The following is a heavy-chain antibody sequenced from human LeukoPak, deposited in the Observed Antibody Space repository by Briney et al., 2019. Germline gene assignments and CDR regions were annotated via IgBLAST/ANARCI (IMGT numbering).Heavy chain of an antibody. J-gene: IGHJ4*02. D-gene: IGHD3-3*01. CDR3: ARGTYYDFWSGLGY. CDR2: ISYDGSNK. Sequence: GSLRLSCAASGFTFSSYAMHWVRQAPGKGLEWVAVISYDGSNKYYADSVKGRFTISRDNSKNTLYLQMNSLRAEDTAVYYCARGTYYDFWSGLGYWGEGTLVTVSS. CDR1: GFTFSSYA. V-gene: IGHV3-30*04.